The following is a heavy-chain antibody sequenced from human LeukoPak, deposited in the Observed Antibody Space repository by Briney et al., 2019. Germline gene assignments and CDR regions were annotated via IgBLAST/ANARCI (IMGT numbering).Heavy chain of an antibody. CDR2: INPSGGST. V-gene: IGHV1-46*01. CDR3: AKVSRTVPRTNIDY. Sequence: ASVTVSFKASGYTFTSYYMHWVRQAPGQGLEWMGIINPSGGSTSYAQKFQGRVTMTRDMSTSTVYMELSSLRSEDTAVYYCAKVSRTVPRTNIDYWGQGTLVTVSS. J-gene: IGHJ4*02. D-gene: IGHD4-17*01. CDR1: GYTFTSYY.